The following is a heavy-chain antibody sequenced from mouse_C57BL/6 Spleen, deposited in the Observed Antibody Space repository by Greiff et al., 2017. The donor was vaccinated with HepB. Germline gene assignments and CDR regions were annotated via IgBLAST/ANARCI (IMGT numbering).Heavy chain of an antibody. D-gene: IGHD2-1*01. J-gene: IGHJ4*01. V-gene: IGHV1-18*01. CDR2: INPNNGGT. CDR1: GYTFTDYN. Sequence: EVQLQQSGPELVKPGASVKIPCKASGYTFTDYNMDWVKQSHGKSLEWIGDINPNNGGTIYNQKFKGKATLTVDKSSSTAYMELRSLTSEDTAVYYCARRDGNYLYYAMDYWGQGTSVTVSS. CDR3: ARRDGNYLYYAMDY.